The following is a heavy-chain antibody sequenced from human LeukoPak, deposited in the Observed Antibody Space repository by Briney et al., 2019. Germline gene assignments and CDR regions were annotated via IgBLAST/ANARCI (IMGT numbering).Heavy chain of an antibody. Sequence: HSGGSLRLSCAASGFTFTTYAMSWVRQAPGKGLEWVSTISSSGVNTYYADSVKGRFTISRDNAKNSLYLQMNSLRAEDTAVYYCARESEYYYDSSGYPSDAFDIWGQGTMVTVSS. CDR3: ARESEYYYDSSGYPSDAFDI. CDR2: ISSSGVNT. D-gene: IGHD3-22*01. CDR1: GFTFTTYA. V-gene: IGHV3-23*01. J-gene: IGHJ3*02.